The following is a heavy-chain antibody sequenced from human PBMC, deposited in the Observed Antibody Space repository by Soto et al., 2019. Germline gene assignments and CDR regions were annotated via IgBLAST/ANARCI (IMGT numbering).Heavy chain of an antibody. J-gene: IGHJ5*02. V-gene: IGHV3-23*01. CDR1: GFAFSSYA. D-gene: IGHD3-10*01. Sequence: EVQLLESGGGLVQPGGSLRLSCAASGFAFSSYAMSWVRQAPGKGLEWVSGISGSGGSAYYADSVKGRFIISRDNPKDTLYLQMNSLRAEATAVYYCAKYLLWFGESAKGWSDPWGQGTLVTVPS. CDR3: AKYLLWFGESAKGWSDP. CDR2: ISGSGGSA.